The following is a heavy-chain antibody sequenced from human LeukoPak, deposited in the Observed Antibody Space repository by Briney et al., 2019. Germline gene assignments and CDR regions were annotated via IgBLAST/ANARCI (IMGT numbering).Heavy chain of an antibody. Sequence: GGSLRLSCAASGFTFSPYSMNWVRQAPGKGLEWVSYITSTSSTMYYADSVKGRFTISRDNAKNSLYLQMNSLRAEDTAVYYCARDPGYSSGAYYFDYWGQGTLVTVSS. CDR1: GFTFSPYS. CDR2: ITSTSSTM. D-gene: IGHD6-19*01. J-gene: IGHJ4*02. V-gene: IGHV3-48*04. CDR3: ARDPGYSSGAYYFDY.